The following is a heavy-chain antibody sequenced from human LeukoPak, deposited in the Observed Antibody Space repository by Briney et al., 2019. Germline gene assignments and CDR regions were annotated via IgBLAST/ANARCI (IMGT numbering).Heavy chain of an antibody. CDR3: AREIGGFSDY. CDR1: GFTFSSYS. D-gene: IGHD4-23*01. J-gene: IGHJ4*02. CDR2: ISSSSSYI. Sequence: GGSLRLSCAASGFTFSSYSMNWVRQAPGKGLEWVSSISSSSSYIYYADSVKGRFTISRQNAKNSLYLKMNSLRAEDTAVYYCAREIGGFSDYWGQGTLVTVSS. V-gene: IGHV3-21*04.